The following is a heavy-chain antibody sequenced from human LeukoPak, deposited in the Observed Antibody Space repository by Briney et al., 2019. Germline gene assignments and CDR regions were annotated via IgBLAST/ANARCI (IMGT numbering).Heavy chain of an antibody. CDR3: DY. CDR2: INPSGGST. V-gene: IGHV1-46*01. Sequence: GASVKVSCKASGYTFSFYYLYWVRQAPGQGLEWMGTINPSGGSTSYAQKFQGRVTMTRDMSTSTVYFCAREGYCSGGSCYSFDYWGQGSLVTVSS. CDR1: GYTFSFYY. D-gene: IGHD2-15*01. J-gene: IGHJ4*02.